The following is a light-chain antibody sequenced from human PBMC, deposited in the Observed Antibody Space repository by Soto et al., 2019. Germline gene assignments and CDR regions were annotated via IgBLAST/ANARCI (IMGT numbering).Light chain of an antibody. Sequence: EIVMTQSPVTLSVSPGDRATLSCRASKSVNSTLAWYQQKPGQTPQLLIYVASTRATGIPARFSGSGSGTDFTLTISSLQSEDVAVYYCQQYNVWPLTFGGGTKVEFK. CDR3: QQYNVWPLT. J-gene: IGKJ4*01. CDR1: KSVNST. CDR2: VAS. V-gene: IGKV3-15*01.